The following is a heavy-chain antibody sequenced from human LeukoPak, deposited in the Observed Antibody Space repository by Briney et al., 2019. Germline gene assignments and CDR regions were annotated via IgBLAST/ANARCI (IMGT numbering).Heavy chain of an antibody. CDR2: IYYSGST. CDR1: GGSISSGDYY. Sequence: PSETLSLTCTVSGGSISSGDYYWSWIRQPPGKGLEWIGYIYYSGSTYYNPSLKSRVTISVDTSKNQFSLKLSPVTAADTAVYYCAREGGYDILTEGAFDIWGQGTMVTVSS. D-gene: IGHD3-9*01. V-gene: IGHV4-30-4*01. CDR3: AREGGYDILTEGAFDI. J-gene: IGHJ3*02.